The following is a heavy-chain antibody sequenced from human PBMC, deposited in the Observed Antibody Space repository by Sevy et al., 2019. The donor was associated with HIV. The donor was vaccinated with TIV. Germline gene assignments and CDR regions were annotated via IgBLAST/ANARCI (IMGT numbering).Heavy chain of an antibody. D-gene: IGHD3-3*01. J-gene: IGHJ4*02. CDR2: IGGTDGRT. CDR1: GFTFSSYA. V-gene: IGHV3-23*01. Sequence: GESLKISCAASGFTFSSYAMSWVRQAPGKGLEWVSGIGGTDGRTYNADSVKGRFFTSSTNSKNTLYLQMNSRRAEDTAIYYCAKVLSWSGYYTGVWDFDYWGQGTLVTVSS. CDR3: AKVLSWSGYYTGVWDFDY.